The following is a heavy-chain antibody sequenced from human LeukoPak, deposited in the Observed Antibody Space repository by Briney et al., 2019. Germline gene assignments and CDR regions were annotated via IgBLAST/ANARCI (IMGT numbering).Heavy chain of an antibody. CDR2: ISSNGGST. V-gene: IGHV3-64D*06. J-gene: IGHJ4*02. CDR3: VKDGSSGWYGGDY. Sequence: PGGSLRLSCSASGFTFSSYAMHWVRQAPGKGLEYVSAISSNGGSTYYADSVKGRFTISGDNSKNTLYLQMSSLRAEDTAVYYCVKDGSSGWYGGDYWGQGTLVTVSS. CDR1: GFTFSSYA. D-gene: IGHD6-19*01.